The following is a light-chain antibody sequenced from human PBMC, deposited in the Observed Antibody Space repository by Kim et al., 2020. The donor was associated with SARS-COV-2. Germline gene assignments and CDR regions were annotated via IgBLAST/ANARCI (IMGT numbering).Light chain of an antibody. CDR2: DQN. Sequence: SSELTQDPAVSVALGQIVRITCQGDSLRRYYASWYQQKPGQAPILVMYDQNNRPSGIPDRVSGSNSGNTSSLTITGAQAEDEADYYCKSRDSSGNHVIFGRGTQLTVL. CDR1: SLRRYY. CDR3: KSRDSSGNHVI. V-gene: IGLV3-19*01. J-gene: IGLJ2*01.